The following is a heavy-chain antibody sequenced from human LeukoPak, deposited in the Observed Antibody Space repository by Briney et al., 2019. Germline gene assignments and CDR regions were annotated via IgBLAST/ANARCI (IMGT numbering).Heavy chain of an antibody. CDR1: GSTFSSYA. D-gene: IGHD3-22*01. V-gene: IGHV3-23*01. J-gene: IGHJ3*02. CDR3: AKDIWSSGNDAFDI. Sequence: GGSLRLSCAASGSTFSSYAMNWVRQAPGKGLEWVSAISGSGGSTYYADSVKGRFTISRDNSKNTLYLQMNSLRAEDTALYYCAKDIWSSGNDAFDIWGQGTMVTVSS. CDR2: ISGSGGST.